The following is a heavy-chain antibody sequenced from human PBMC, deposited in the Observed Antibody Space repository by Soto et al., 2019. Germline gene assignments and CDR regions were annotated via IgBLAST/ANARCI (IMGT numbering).Heavy chain of an antibody. Sequence: GGSLRLSCTPSEFIFSDYWMNWVRQAPGKGLEWVANIKQDGSEKYYVDSVKGRFTISRDSTKNSVYLQMNSLRADDTALYYCATSPDYEPRFENWGQGTPVTSPQ. J-gene: IGHJ4*02. V-gene: IGHV3-7*01. CDR3: ATSPDYEPRFEN. D-gene: IGHD4-17*01. CDR1: EFIFSDYW. CDR2: IKQDGSEK.